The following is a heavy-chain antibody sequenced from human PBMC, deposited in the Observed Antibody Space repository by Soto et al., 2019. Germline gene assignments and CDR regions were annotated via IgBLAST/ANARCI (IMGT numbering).Heavy chain of an antibody. D-gene: IGHD6-19*01. CDR2: ISYDGSNK. CDR1: GITFSSYG. V-gene: IGHV3-30*18. Sequence: SQRLSCAASGITFSSYGMYGVRQAPGKGLERVAVISYDGSNKYYADSVKGRFTISRDNSKNTLYLQMNSLRAEDTAVYYCAKGELGLAVAGSFDYWGQGTLVTVSS. J-gene: IGHJ4*02. CDR3: AKGELGLAVAGSFDY.